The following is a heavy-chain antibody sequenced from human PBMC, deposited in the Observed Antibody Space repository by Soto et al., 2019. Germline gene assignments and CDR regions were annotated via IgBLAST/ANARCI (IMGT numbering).Heavy chain of an antibody. CDR2: INAANGNT. J-gene: IGHJ4*02. D-gene: IGHD3-3*01. Sequence: QVHLVQSGAEVKKPGASVKISCKASGYTFTLYAMHWVRQAPGQRLEWLGWINAANGNTKSSQKFQGRVTFTRDTSASTGYMELSTLNSADTAVYYCARDQRRDYAFCSGYSQGFDYWGQGTPVTVSS. CDR1: GYTFTLYA. CDR3: ARDQRRDYAFCSGYSQGFDY. V-gene: IGHV1-3*01.